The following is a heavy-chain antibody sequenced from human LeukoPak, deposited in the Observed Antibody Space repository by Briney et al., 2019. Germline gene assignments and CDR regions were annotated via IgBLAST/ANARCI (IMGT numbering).Heavy chain of an antibody. CDR2: ISVYNGKT. V-gene: IGHV1-18*01. CDR3: ARHMTTVVTSLDN. D-gene: IGHD4-23*01. CDR1: GGTFSSYA. Sequence: GSSVKVSCKASGGTFSSYAISWVRQAPGQGLQWMGWISVYNGKTKYDPLQGRVTLTADTSTDTAYMELTGLSSDDTAIYYCARHMTTVVTSLDNWGQGTLVTVSS. J-gene: IGHJ4*02.